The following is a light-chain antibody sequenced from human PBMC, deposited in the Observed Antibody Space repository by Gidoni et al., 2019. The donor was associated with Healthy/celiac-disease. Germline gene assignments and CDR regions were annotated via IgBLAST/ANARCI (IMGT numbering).Light chain of an antibody. Sequence: EIVLTQSPATLSLSPGERATLSCRASQSVSSYLAWYQQKPGQAPRLLIYDASNRATGIPARFSGSGSGTDFTLTISSLGPEDFAVYYCQQRSNWPTFGGXTKVEIK. V-gene: IGKV3-11*01. J-gene: IGKJ4*01. CDR3: QQRSNWPT. CDR2: DAS. CDR1: QSVSSY.